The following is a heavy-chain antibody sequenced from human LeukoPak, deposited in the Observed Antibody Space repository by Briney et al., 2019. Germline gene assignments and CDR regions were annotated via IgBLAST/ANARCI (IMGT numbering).Heavy chain of an antibody. CDR3: ARATLDN. J-gene: IGHJ4*02. V-gene: IGHV3-53*01. CDR1: GFTVSSDY. CDR2: IYSGGST. Sequence: PGGSLRLSCAASGFTVSSDYISWVRLAPGKGLEWVSVIYSGGSTNYADSVRARFTISRDNSKNTVYLQMNSLRVEDTAVYYCARATLDNWGQGTLVTVSS.